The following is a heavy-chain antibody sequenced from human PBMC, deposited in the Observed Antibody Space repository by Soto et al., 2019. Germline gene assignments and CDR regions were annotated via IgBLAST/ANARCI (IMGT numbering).Heavy chain of an antibody. CDR1: GGSISSSSYY. J-gene: IGHJ3*02. Sequence: QLQLQESGPGLVKPSETLSLTCTVSGGSISSSSYYWGWISQPPGQGLEWIGSIYYRGGTYYNPSLKIRVTISVHTAKNQFSLKLSSVTAADTAVYYCARHVPTIVVPAAPGVIDIWGQGTMVTVSS. CDR2: IYYRGGT. CDR3: ARHVPTIVVPAAPGVIDI. V-gene: IGHV4-39*01. D-gene: IGHD2-2*01.